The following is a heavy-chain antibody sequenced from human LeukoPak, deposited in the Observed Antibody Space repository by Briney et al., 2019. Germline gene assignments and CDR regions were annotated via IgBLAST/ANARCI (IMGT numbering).Heavy chain of an antibody. CDR3: ARTQRYCTGGSCYSRAFDI. CDR2: IYYSGST. Sequence: SETLSLTCTVSGGSISSSSYYWGWICQPPGKGLEWVGNIYYSGSTYYNPSLRSRVTISVDTSKNQFSLRLSSVTATDTAVYYCARTQRYCTGGSCYSRAFDIWGQGTMVTVSS. V-gene: IGHV4-39*01. CDR1: GGSISSSSYY. J-gene: IGHJ3*02. D-gene: IGHD2-15*01.